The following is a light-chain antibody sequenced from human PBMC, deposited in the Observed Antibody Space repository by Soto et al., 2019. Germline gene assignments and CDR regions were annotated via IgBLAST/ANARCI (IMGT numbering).Light chain of an antibody. CDR1: SGSVSTSYY. V-gene: IGLV8-61*01. J-gene: IGLJ3*02. CDR2: STN. CDR3: VLYMGSGSWV. Sequence: QTVVTQEPSFSVSPGMTVTLTCGLSSGSVSTSYYPSWYQQTPGQAPRTLIYSTNTRSSGVPDRFSGSILGNKAALTITGAQADDESDYYCVLYMGSGSWVFGGGTKLTVL.